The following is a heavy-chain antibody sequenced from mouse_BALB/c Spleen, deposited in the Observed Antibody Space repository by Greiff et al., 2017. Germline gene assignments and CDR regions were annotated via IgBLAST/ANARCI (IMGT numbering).Heavy chain of an antibody. CDR1: GFTFSSYT. V-gene: IGHV5-6-4*01. D-gene: IGHD2-10*02. Sequence: EVKLVESGGGLVKPGGSLKLSCAASGFTFSSYTMSWVRQTPEKRLGWVATISSGGSYTYYPDSVKGRFTISRDNAKNTLYLQMSSLKSEDTAMYYCTRGGYGNYGAMDYWGQGTSVTVSS. CDR3: TRGGYGNYGAMDY. J-gene: IGHJ4*01. CDR2: ISSGGSYT.